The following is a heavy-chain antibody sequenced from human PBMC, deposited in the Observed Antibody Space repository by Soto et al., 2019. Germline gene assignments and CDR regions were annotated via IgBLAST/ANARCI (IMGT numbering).Heavy chain of an antibody. J-gene: IGHJ6*02. D-gene: IGHD1-1*01. V-gene: IGHV1-69*01. CDR2: IIPIFDTA. CDR3: ARNGTLTSYSYGMDV. Sequence: QVQLVQSGAELRKPGSSVKVSCKASGGTFSDSTINWVRQAPGQRPEWMGGIIPIFDTANYAEKFQGRVTITADESTSTSFMEVSSLRSEDTAVYYCARNGTLTSYSYGMDVWGQGTMVTVSS. CDR1: GGTFSDST.